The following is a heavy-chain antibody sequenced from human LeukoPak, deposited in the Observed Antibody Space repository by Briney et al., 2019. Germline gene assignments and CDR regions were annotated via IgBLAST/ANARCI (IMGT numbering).Heavy chain of an antibody. V-gene: IGHV1-2*02. CDR1: GYTFTGYY. CDR2: INPNSGGT. Sequence: ASVKVSCKASGYTFTGYYMHWVRQAPGQGLEWMGWINPNSGGTNYAQKFQGRVTMTTDTSTSTAYMELRSLRSDDTAVYYCARDGYHYDSSGYQHAFHIWGLGTMVTVSS. D-gene: IGHD3-22*01. J-gene: IGHJ3*02. CDR3: ARDGYHYDSSGYQHAFHI.